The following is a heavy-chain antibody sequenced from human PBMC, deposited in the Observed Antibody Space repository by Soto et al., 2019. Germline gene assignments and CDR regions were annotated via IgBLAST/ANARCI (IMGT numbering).Heavy chain of an antibody. J-gene: IGHJ6*02. D-gene: IGHD2-2*02. CDR2: IYYSGST. V-gene: IGHV4-30-4*01. Sequence: SETLSLTCTVSGGSISSGDYYWSWIRQPPGKGLEWIGYIYYSGSTYYNPSLKSRVTISVDTSKNQFSLKLSSVTAADTAVYYCASECSSTSCYTGETDYYGMDVWGQGTTVTVSS. CDR3: ASECSSTSCYTGETDYYGMDV. CDR1: GGSISSGDYY.